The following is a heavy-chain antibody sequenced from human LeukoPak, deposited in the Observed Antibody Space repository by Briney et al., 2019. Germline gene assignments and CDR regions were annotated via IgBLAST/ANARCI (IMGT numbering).Heavy chain of an antibody. Sequence: SETLSLTCTVSGGSVSSGSYYWSWIRQPPGKGLEWIGYIYYSGSTNYNPSLKSRVTISVDTSKNQFSPKLSSVTAADTAVYYRARDLGSSGWATIDYWGQGTLVTVSS. CDR3: ARDLGSSGWATIDY. V-gene: IGHV4-61*01. CDR2: IYYSGST. CDR1: GGSVSSGSYY. D-gene: IGHD6-19*01. J-gene: IGHJ4*02.